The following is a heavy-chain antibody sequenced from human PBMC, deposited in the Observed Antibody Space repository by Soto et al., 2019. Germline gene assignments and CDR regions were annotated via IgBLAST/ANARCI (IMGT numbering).Heavy chain of an antibody. CDR2: IRAGGTST. CDR1: GFTFSTYA. D-gene: IGHD1-26*01. V-gene: IGHV3-23*01. CDR3: ALRKPGSYFDS. Sequence: PGGSLRLACAGAGFTFSTYAMSWFRQAPGGGREWVSAIRAGGTSTFYVGSVKGRFTISRDNSMNTLYRQMNSLRADDTAVYSCALRKPGSYFDSWGQGSLVTVSS. J-gene: IGHJ4*02.